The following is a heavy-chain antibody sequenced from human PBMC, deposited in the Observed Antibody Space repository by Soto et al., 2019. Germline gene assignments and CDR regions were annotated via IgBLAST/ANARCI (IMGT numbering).Heavy chain of an antibody. V-gene: IGHV3-23*01. J-gene: IGHJ4*02. D-gene: IGHD6-19*01. Sequence: GGSLRLSCAASGFTFSSYAMSWVRQAPGKGLEWVSAISGSGGSTYYADSVKGRFTISRDNSKNTLYLQMNSLRAEDTAVYYCAKDLGLPSVPSIAVAGTKDGYWGQGTLVTVSS. CDR1: GFTFSSYA. CDR3: AKDLGLPSVPSIAVAGTKDGY. CDR2: ISGSGGST.